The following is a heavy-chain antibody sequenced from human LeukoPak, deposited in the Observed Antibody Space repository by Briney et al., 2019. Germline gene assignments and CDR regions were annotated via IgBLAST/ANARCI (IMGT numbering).Heavy chain of an antibody. CDR1: GGSISSYY. Sequence: SETLSLTCTVSGGSISSYYWSWIRQPPGKGLEWSGYIYYSGSTNYNPSLKSRVTLSVDTSNNQFSLKLTSVTAADPAVYCCAEDWELGSCGQGTLVTVSS. J-gene: IGHJ5*02. V-gene: IGHV4-59*01. CDR3: AEDWELGS. CDR2: IYYSGST. D-gene: IGHD1-26*01.